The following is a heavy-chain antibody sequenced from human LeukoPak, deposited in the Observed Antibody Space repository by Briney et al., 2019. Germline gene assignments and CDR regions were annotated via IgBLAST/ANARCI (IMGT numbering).Heavy chain of an antibody. J-gene: IGHJ6*03. CDR1: RFTFSDYY. CDR2: ISSTGDTI. CDR3: ARDQYKWSYGYMDV. Sequence: PGGSLRLSCAASRFTFSDYYMTWIRQAPGKGLEWVSHISSTGDTIYYADSVKGRFTISRDNAENSLYLQMNSLRAEDTAVYYCARDQYKWSYGYMDVWGKGTTVTVSS. D-gene: IGHD1-7*01. V-gene: IGHV3-11*01.